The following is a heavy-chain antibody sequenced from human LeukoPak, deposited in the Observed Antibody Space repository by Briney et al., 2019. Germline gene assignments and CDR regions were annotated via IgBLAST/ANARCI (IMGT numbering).Heavy chain of an antibody. D-gene: IGHD4-17*01. V-gene: IGHV3-53*01. CDR2: IYSGGST. J-gene: IGHJ4*02. CDR1: GFTVSSNY. CDR3: ARDRGDYATPRYFDY. Sequence: GGSLRLSCAASGFTVSSNYMSWVRQAPGKGLEWVSVIYSGGSTYYADSVKGRFTISRDNSKNTLYLQVNSLRAEDAAVYYCARDRGDYATPRYFDYWGQGTLVTVSS.